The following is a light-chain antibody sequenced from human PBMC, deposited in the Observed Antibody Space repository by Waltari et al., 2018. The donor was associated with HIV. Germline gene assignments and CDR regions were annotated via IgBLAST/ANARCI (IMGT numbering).Light chain of an antibody. J-gene: IGLJ2*01. CDR3: SSYGGNSNVI. CDR1: SSDIGDYDY. CDR2: EVL. Sequence: QSALTQPPSASGSPGQSVTISCTGTSSDIGDYDYVSWYQHQPGEAPKPRIYEVLKRPSGVPHRFSGSKSGNTASLTVSGLQAEDEADYYCSSYGGNSNVIFGGGTKLTVL. V-gene: IGLV2-8*01.